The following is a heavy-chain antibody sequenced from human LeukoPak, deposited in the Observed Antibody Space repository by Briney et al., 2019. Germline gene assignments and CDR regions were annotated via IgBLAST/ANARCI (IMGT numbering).Heavy chain of an antibody. CDR1: GFDFESYT. Sequence: RGSLRLSCAASGFDFESYTMTWVRQAPGKGLEWVSLISATSSDINYAESVRGRFTITRDNAKNSLFLQMDSLRVEDTAIYYCAKGLFSAFDKYLDSWGQGTLVTVSS. D-gene: IGHD5-12*01. J-gene: IGHJ4*02. CDR3: AKGLFSAFDKYLDS. V-gene: IGHV3-21*04. CDR2: ISATSSDI.